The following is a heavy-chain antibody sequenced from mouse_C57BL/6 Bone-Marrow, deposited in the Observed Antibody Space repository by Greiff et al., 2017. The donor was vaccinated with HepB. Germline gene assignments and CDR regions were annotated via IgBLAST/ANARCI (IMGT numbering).Heavy chain of an antibody. J-gene: IGHJ2*01. CDR1: GYTFTSYG. CDR3: ARRSSGYVPFDY. Sequence: QVQLQQSGAELARPGASVKLSCKASGYTFTSYGISWVKQRTGQGLEWIGEIYPRSGNTYYNEKFKGKATLTADKSSSTAYMELRSLTSEDSAVYFCARRSSGYVPFDYWGQGTTLTVSS. CDR2: IYPRSGNT. D-gene: IGHD3-2*02. V-gene: IGHV1-81*01.